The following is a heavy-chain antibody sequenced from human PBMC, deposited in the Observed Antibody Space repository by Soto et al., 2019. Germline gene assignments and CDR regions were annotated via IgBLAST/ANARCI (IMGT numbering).Heavy chain of an antibody. CDR2: INPSGGST. J-gene: IGHJ5*02. CDR1: GYTFTSYY. V-gene: IGHV1-46*01. CDR3: ARESSSWSAGGWFDP. D-gene: IGHD6-13*01. Sequence: ASVKVSCKAPGYTFTSYYMHWVRQAPGQGLEWMGIINPSGGSTSYAQKFQGRVTMTTDTSTSTAYMELRSLRSDDTAVYYCARESSSWSAGGWFDPWGQGTLVTVSS.